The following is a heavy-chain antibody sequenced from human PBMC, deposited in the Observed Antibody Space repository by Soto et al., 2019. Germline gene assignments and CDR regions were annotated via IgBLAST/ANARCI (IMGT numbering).Heavy chain of an antibody. V-gene: IGHV1-18*01. CDR2: ISGYNGDT. Sequence: QVQLVQSGGEMKKPGASVKVSCKASGYTFTNYGISWVRQAPGQGLEWVGWISGYNGDTNYAQKFQGRVIMTTDTSTSTAYMELRTLTSDDTVVYYCARDYDIWGEDWFDPWGQGTLVTVSS. CDR3: ARDYDIWGEDWFDP. J-gene: IGHJ5*02. D-gene: IGHD3-9*01. CDR1: GYTFTNYG.